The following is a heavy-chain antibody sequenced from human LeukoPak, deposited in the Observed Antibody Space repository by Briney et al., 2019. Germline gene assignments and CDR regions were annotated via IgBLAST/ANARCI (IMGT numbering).Heavy chain of an antibody. D-gene: IGHD3-10*01. CDR1: GFTFSSYE. V-gene: IGHV3-48*03. CDR3: TRDLDGSGSYNWFDP. CDR2: ISGSGSTI. Sequence: PGGSLRLSCSASGFTFSSYEMNWLRQAPGKGLEWVSYISGSGSTIYYADSVKGRFTISRDNAKHSLYLQMNSLRAEDTAVYYCTRDLDGSGSYNWFDPWGQGTLVAVSS. J-gene: IGHJ5*02.